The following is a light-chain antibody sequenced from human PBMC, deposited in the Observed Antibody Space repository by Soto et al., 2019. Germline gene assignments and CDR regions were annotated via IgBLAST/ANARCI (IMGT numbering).Light chain of an antibody. CDR1: QSISSY. CDR2: AAS. Sequence: ITMTQSPASLSASVGDRVTIPCRASQSISSYLNWYQQKPGKAPKLLIYAASSLQSGVPSRFSGSGSGTDFTLTISSLQPEDFATYYCQQSYSTRRTFGQGTMVDIK. CDR3: QQSYSTRRT. J-gene: IGKJ1*01. V-gene: IGKV1-39*01.